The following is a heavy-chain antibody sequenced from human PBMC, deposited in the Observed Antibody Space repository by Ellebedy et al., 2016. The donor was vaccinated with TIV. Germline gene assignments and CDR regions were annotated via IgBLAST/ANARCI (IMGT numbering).Heavy chain of an antibody. CDR3: ARVKQILAQGQTYGLDV. CDR2: INPNSGAT. CDR1: GYTFIAYY. Sequence: AASVKVSCKASGYTFIAYYIHWVRQAPGQGLEWMGWINPNSGATNYAQKFQGRVSVARDTSITTPYMELSSLTSDDTAMYYCARVKQILAQGQTYGLDVWGRGTTVTVSS. J-gene: IGHJ6*02. V-gene: IGHV1-2*02. D-gene: IGHD3-3*02.